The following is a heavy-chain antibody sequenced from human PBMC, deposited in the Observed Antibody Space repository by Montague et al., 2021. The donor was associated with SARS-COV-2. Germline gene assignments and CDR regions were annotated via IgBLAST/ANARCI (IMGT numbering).Heavy chain of an antibody. J-gene: IGHJ4*02. D-gene: IGHD2-21*01. Sequence: TLSLTCTVSGGSISSGSYYWSWIRQPAGKGLEWIGRIYTSGSTNYNPSLKSRVTISVDTSKNQFSLKLSSVTAADTAVYYCARVVGFDFVYWGQGTLVTVSS. CDR2: IYTSGST. V-gene: IGHV4-61*02. CDR3: ARVVGFDFVY. CDR1: GGSISSGSYY.